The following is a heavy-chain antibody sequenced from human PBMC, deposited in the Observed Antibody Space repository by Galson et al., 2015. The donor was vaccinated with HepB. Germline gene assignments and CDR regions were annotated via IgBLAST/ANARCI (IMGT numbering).Heavy chain of an antibody. D-gene: IGHD6-13*01. CDR2: ISAYNGNT. V-gene: IGHV1-18*04. J-gene: IGHJ4*02. Sequence: SVKVSCKASGYTFTSYGISWVRQAPGQGLEWMGWISAYNGNTNYAQKLQGRVTMTTDTSTSTAYMELRSLRSDDTAVYYCARGRAIAAAGTSSDYWGQGTLVTVSS. CDR3: ARGRAIAAAGTSSDY. CDR1: GYTFTSYG.